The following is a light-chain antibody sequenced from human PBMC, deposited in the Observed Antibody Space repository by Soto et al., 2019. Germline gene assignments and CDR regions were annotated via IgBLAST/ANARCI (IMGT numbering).Light chain of an antibody. J-gene: IGKJ1*01. CDR1: QRVSSSY. CDR3: QQYGSSAWT. CDR2: GAS. Sequence: EIVLTQSPGTLSLSPGERATLSCRASQRVSSSYLAWYQQKPGQAPRLLIYGASSRATGIPDRFSGSGSGTDFNLNISRLEPEAFAVYYCQQYGSSAWTFGQGTKVEIK. V-gene: IGKV3-20*01.